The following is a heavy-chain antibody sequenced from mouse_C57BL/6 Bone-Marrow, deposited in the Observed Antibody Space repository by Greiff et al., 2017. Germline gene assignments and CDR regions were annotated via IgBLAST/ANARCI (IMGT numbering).Heavy chain of an antibody. J-gene: IGHJ1*03. CDR2: IYPGGGYT. Sequence: VKLQESGAELVRPGTSVKMSCKASGYTFTNYWIGWAKQRPGHGLEWIGDIYPGGGYTTYNEKFKGKATLTADKSYSTAYMQFSSLTSEDSAIYYCASSGYYGSSDGYFDVWGTGTTVTVSS. V-gene: IGHV1-63*01. CDR3: ASSGYYGSSDGYFDV. CDR1: GYTFTNYW. D-gene: IGHD1-1*01.